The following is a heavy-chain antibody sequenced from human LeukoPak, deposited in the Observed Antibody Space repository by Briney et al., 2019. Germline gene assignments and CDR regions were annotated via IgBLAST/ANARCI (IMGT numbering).Heavy chain of an antibody. V-gene: IGHV1-8*01. CDR3: ARDIVVVPAEGGWFDP. CDR2: MNPNSGNT. J-gene: IGHJ5*02. D-gene: IGHD2-2*01. CDR1: VYTFTSYD. Sequence: ASVKVSCTASVYTFTSYDTNWVRQATGQGLEWMGWMNPNSGNTGYAQKFQGRVTMTRNTSISTAYMELSSLRSEDTAVYYCARDIVVVPAEGGWFDPWGQGTLVTVSS.